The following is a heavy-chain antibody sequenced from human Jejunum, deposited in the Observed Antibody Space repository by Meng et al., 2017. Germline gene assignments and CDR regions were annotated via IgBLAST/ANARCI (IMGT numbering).Heavy chain of an antibody. CDR1: GASIGTVGSY. V-gene: IGHV4-31*02. CDR2: IFYSGSR. Sequence: QQQQQDSGPGLVKPSQTLSLTSSVPGASIGTVGSYRPWARSDRGKRLALSGYIFYSGSRSYNPSLQSRITIAVDTFQNQFTLTLRSVTAVYTAVYYWARDGQQLGRYWLDPWGQGTLVTASS. D-gene: IGHD1-1*01. CDR3: ARDGQQLGRYWLDP. J-gene: IGHJ5*02.